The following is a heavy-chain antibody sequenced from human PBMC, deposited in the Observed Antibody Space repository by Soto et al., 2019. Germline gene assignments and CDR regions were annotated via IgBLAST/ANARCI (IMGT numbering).Heavy chain of an antibody. V-gene: IGHV3-23*01. CDR3: AKSISGSSSTVDY. CDR2: LSGSGVRT. D-gene: IGHD5-18*01. J-gene: IGHJ4*02. Sequence: PGXSLRLSCATSGFSFNTYALNWFRQAPGKGLEWASGLSGSGVRTFYAASVKGRFTISRDNPKNTLFLQMNSLRAEDTAVYYCAKSISGSSSTVDYWGQGTLVTVSS. CDR1: GFSFNTYA.